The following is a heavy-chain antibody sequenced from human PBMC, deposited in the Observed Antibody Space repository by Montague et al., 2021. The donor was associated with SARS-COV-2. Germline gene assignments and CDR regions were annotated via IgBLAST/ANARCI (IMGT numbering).Heavy chain of an antibody. CDR2: ISSSSSTI. CDR3: AGDLGLVPAMVYYYYYGMDV. D-gene: IGHD5-18*01. J-gene: IGHJ6*02. V-gene: IGHV3-48*02. CDR1: GFTFSSYS. Sequence: SLRLSCAASGFTFSSYSMNWVRQAPGKGLEWVSYISSSSSTIYYADSVKGRFTISRDNAKSSLYLQMNSLRDEDTAVYYCAGDLGLVPAMVYYYYYGMDVWGQGTTVTVSS.